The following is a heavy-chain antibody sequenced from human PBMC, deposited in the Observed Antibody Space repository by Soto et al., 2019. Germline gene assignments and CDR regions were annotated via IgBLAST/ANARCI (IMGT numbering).Heavy chain of an antibody. CDR2: IYYDGST. J-gene: IGHJ5*01. Sequence: NPSETLSLTCSVSGGSITSTIDYWGWIRQSPGKGLEWIGNIYYDGSTFYNPSLKSRVTISVDTSKRQFSLRVSSVTAADTAVYYCARRRSASWRNWFDSWGQGTLVTVSS. V-gene: IGHV4-39*01. CDR3: ARRRSASWRNWFDS. D-gene: IGHD2-2*01. CDR1: GGSITSTIDY.